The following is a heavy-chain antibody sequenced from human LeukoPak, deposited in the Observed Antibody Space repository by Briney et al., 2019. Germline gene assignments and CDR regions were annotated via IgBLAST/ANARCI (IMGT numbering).Heavy chain of an antibody. Sequence: GGSLRLSCAASGFTVSSNYMSWVRQAPGKGLEWVSVIYSGGSTYYADSVKGRFTISRDNSKNTLYLQMNSLRAEDTAVYYCARASSWWLHYWYFDLWGRGTLVTVSS. V-gene: IGHV3-66*01. D-gene: IGHD5-12*01. J-gene: IGHJ2*01. CDR1: GFTVSSNY. CDR2: IYSGGST. CDR3: ARASSWWLHYWYFDL.